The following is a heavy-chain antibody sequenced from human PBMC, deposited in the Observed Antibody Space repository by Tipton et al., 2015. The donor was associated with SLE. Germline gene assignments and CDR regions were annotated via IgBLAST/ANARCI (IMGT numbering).Heavy chain of an antibody. V-gene: IGHV4-34*01. CDR1: GGPLSICY. CDR3: ARDQEMSTSEDWFDP. CDR2: INHSGST. J-gene: IGHJ5*02. Sequence: TLSLTCAVYGGPLSICYYSWIRQPPGKGLEWIGEINHSGSTNYNPSLKSRVTISADTSKVQFSLKMISVTAADTAVYYCARDQEMSTSEDWFDPWGQGTLVTVSS. D-gene: IGHD5-24*01.